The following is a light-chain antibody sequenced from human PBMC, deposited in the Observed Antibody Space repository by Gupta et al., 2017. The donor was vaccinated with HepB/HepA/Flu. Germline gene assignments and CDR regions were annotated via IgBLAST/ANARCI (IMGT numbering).Light chain of an antibody. Sequence: DIVMTQSPDSLSVSLGEGATINCRSSQNLLYTSNNQNYLAWYQQKPVQPPKLLIYWATTRQSGVPDRFSGSGSGTDFSLTIGSLQAADAAVYYFQQYWDTPSTFVQGTKLEI. CDR2: WAT. CDR3: QQYWDTPST. J-gene: IGKJ2*01. V-gene: IGKV4-1*01. CDR1: QNLLYTSNNQNY.